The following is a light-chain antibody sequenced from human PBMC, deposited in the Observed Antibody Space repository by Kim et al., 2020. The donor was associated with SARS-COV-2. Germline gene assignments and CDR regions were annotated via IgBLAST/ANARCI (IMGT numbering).Light chain of an antibody. CDR3: QQRSNWLT. CDR2: DAS. CDR1: QSVGSY. J-gene: IGKJ4*01. V-gene: IGKV3-11*01. Sequence: FLPPGEGATLSCRASQSVGSYLAWYQQKPGQAPRLLIYDASNRATGIPPRFSGSGSGTDFTLTISSLEPEDFAVYYCQQRSNWLTFGGGTKVEIK.